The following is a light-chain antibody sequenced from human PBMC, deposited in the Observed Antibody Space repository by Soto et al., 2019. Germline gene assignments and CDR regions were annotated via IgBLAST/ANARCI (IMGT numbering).Light chain of an antibody. CDR2: EVS. V-gene: IGLV2-8*01. Sequence: QSVLTQPPSASGSPGQSVTISCTGTSSDVGAYNYVSWYQLYPGKAPKLMIYEVSKRPSGVPDRFSGSKSGNTASLTVSGLSAEDEADYYCTSYVGSDIWVFGGGTKLTVL. CDR3: TSYVGSDIWV. J-gene: IGLJ3*02. CDR1: SSDVGAYNY.